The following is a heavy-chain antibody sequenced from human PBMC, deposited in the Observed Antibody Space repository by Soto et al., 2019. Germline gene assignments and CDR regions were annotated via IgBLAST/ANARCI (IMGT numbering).Heavy chain of an antibody. CDR3: ARAFYYGSGLLDY. V-gene: IGHV3-30-3*01. J-gene: IGHJ4*02. CDR2: ISFDENNK. CDR1: GFTFNTYA. D-gene: IGHD3-10*01. Sequence: LRLSCAASGFTFNTYAMHWVRQAPGKGLEWVAVISFDENNKYYADSVKGRLTISRDNSKNTLYLQMSSLRAEDTAVYYCARAFYYGSGLLDYWGQGALVTVSS.